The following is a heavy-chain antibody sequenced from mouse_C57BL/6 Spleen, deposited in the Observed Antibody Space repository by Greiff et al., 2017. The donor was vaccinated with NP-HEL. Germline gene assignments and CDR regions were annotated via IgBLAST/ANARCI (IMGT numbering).Heavy chain of an antibody. CDR2: IDPEDGDT. J-gene: IGHJ2*01. CDR1: GFNFKDYY. V-gene: IGHV14-1*01. CDR3: TTCYSGSNYIDY. Sequence: VQLKQSGAELVRPGASVKLSCTASGFNFKDYYMHWVKQRPEQGLEWIGTIDPEDGDTKYAPKFQGKATLTADTSSNTAYLQLSSLTSEDTAVYYCTTCYSGSNYIDYWGQGTTLTVSS. D-gene: IGHD1-1*01.